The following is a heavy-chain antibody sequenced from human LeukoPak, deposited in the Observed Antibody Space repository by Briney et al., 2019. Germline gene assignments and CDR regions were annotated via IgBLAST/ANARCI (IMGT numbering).Heavy chain of an antibody. J-gene: IGHJ5*02. D-gene: IGHD2-21*02. CDR1: GFAFSSYA. CDR3: ARVMTAITNWFDP. V-gene: IGHV3-66*01. CDR2: IYRDGST. Sequence: GGSLRLSCAASGFAFSSYAMSWVRQAPGKGLEWVSSIYRDGSTYYADSVKGRFTISRDNSKNTLNLQMNNLRVEDTAVYYCARVMTAITNWFDPWGQGTLVTVSS.